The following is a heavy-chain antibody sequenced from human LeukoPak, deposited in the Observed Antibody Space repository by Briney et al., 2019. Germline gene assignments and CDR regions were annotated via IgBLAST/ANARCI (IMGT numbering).Heavy chain of an antibody. CDR1: GGSFSGYY. CDR3: ARAQYSYGYNDY. D-gene: IGHD5-18*01. Sequence: PSETLSLTCAVYGGSFSGYYWSWIRQPPGKGLEWIGEINHSGSTNYNPSLKSRVTISVDTPKNQFSLKLSSVTAADTAVYYCARAQYSYGYNDYWGQGTLVTVSS. V-gene: IGHV4-34*01. J-gene: IGHJ4*02. CDR2: INHSGST.